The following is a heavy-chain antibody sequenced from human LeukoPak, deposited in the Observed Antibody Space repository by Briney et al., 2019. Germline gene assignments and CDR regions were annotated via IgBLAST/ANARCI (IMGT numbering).Heavy chain of an antibody. J-gene: IGHJ6*02. CDR3: ARGRLAVAGTYYYYGMDV. CDR2: MNPNSGNT. Sequence: GASVKVSCKASGYTFTRYDINWERQATGQGLEWMGWMNPNSGNTGYAQKFQGRVTMTRNTSISTAYMELSSLRSEDTAVYYCARGRLAVAGTYYYYGMDVWGQGTTVTVSS. CDR1: GYTFTRYD. V-gene: IGHV1-8*01. D-gene: IGHD6-19*01.